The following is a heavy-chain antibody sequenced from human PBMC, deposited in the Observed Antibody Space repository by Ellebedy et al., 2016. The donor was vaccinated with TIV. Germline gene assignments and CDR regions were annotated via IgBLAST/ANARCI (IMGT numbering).Heavy chain of an antibody. V-gene: IGHV3-23*01. J-gene: IGHJ4*02. CDR1: GFTFSSYG. Sequence: GESLKISCAASGFTFSSYGMNWVRQAPGKGLEWVSAISGTGGSTYYADSVKGRFTISRDNSKNTLYLQMNSLRDEDTAVYYCAREDYKSCDLWGQGTLVTVSS. D-gene: IGHD4/OR15-4a*01. CDR3: AREDYKSCDL. CDR2: ISGTGGST.